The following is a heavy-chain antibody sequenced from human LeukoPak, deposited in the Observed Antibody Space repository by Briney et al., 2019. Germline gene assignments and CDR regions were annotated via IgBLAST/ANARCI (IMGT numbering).Heavy chain of an antibody. D-gene: IGHD6-19*01. CDR3: ATGGPGIAVAAPGD. CDR2: VDPEDGET. J-gene: IGHJ4*02. Sequence: ASVKVSCRVCGYTLTELSMHWVRQAPGKGLEWMGGVDPEDGETIYAQKFQGRVTMTEDTSTDTAYMELSSLRSEDTAVYYCATGGPGIAVAAPGDWGQGTLVTVSS. V-gene: IGHV1-24*01. CDR1: GYTLTELS.